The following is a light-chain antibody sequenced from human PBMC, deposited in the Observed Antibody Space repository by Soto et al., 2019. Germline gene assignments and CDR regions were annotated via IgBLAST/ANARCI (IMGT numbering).Light chain of an antibody. V-gene: IGKV4-1*01. CDR2: WAS. Sequence: DIVMTQSPDSLAVSLGERATINCKSSQSVLYSSNNKNYLAWYQQKPGQVPKLLIYWASTRESGVPDRFSGSGSGTEFTLTISSLQAADVAVYYCQQYYTIPVTFGQGTKVEIK. CDR1: QSVLYSSNNKNY. CDR3: QQYYTIPVT. J-gene: IGKJ1*01.